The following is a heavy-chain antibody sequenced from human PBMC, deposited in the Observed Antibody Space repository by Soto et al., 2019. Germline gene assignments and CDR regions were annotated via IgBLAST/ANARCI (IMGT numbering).Heavy chain of an antibody. V-gene: IGHV3-66*01. Sequence: GESLKISCAASGFTVSSNYMSWVRQAPGKGLEWVSVIYSGGSTYYADSVKGRFTISRHNSKNTLYLQMNSLRAEDTAVYYCARDLYYYDSSYYYYYGMDVWGQGTTVTVSS. CDR3: ARDLYYYDSSYYYYYGMDV. J-gene: IGHJ6*02. CDR2: IYSGGST. CDR1: GFTVSSNY. D-gene: IGHD3-22*01.